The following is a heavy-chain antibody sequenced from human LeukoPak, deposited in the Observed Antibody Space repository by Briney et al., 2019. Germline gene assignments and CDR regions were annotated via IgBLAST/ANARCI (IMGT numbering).Heavy chain of an antibody. CDR3: ARVDSSGWYYYYGMDV. D-gene: IGHD6-19*01. J-gene: IGHJ6*04. CDR1: GFTFSSYG. Sequence: GRSLRLSCAASGFTFSSYGMHWVRQAPGKGLEWVAVIWYDGSNKYYADSVKGRFTISRDNSKNTLYLQMNSLRAEDTAVYYCARVDSSGWYYYYGMDVWGKGTTVTVSS. V-gene: IGHV3-33*01. CDR2: IWYDGSNK.